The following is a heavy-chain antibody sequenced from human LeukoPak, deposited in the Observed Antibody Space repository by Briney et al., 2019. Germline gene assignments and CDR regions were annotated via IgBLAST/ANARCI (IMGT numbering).Heavy chain of an antibody. Sequence: SETLSLTCTVSGGSISSYYWSWIRQPPGMGLEWIGYIYYSGSTNYNPSLKNRVTISVDTSKDQFFLRLTSVTAADTAMYYCARSFLGDWYFDLWGRGTLVTVSS. J-gene: IGHJ2*01. D-gene: IGHD1-26*01. CDR2: IYYSGST. CDR1: GGSISSYY. CDR3: ARSFLGDWYFDL. V-gene: IGHV4-59*01.